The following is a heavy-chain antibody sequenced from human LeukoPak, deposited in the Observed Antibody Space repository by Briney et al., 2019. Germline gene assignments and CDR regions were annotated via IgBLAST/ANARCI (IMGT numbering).Heavy chain of an antibody. CDR3: AKGEGAYYYYGVDV. CDR1: GFTFSDYA. CDR2: ISGSGAST. D-gene: IGHD1-26*01. Sequence: GGSLRLSCAASGFTFSDYAMTWVRQAPGKGLEWVSSISGSGASTYYADSVKGRFTISRDISKNTLYLQKSSLRAEDAAVYYCAKGEGAYYYYGVDVWGQGTTVTVSS. J-gene: IGHJ6*02. V-gene: IGHV3-23*01.